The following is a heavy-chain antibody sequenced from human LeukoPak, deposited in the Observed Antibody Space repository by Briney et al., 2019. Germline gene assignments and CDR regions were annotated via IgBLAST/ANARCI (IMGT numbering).Heavy chain of an antibody. CDR3: AKDSTVYYYYYMDV. J-gene: IGHJ6*03. Sequence: GGSLRLSCAASGFTLSSYGMHWVRQAPGKGLEGVAFIRYDGSNKYYADSVKGRFTISRDNSKNTLYLQMNSLRAEDTAVYYCAKDSTVYYYYYMDVWGKGTTVTVSS. CDR2: IRYDGSNK. CDR1: GFTLSSYG. D-gene: IGHD4-11*01. V-gene: IGHV3-30*02.